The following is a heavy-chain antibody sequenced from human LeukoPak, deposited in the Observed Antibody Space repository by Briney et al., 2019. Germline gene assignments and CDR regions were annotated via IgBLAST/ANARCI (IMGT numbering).Heavy chain of an antibody. CDR3: ARYSGSYFDPFGTYGMDV. D-gene: IGHD1-26*01. CDR1: GFTFSSYS. Sequence: GGSLRLSCAASGFTFSSYSMNWVRQAPGEGLEWVSSISSSSSYIYYADSVKGRFTISRDNAKNSLYLQMNSLRAEDTAVYYCARYSGSYFDPFGTYGMDVWGQGTTVTVSS. V-gene: IGHV3-21*01. J-gene: IGHJ6*02. CDR2: ISSSSSYI.